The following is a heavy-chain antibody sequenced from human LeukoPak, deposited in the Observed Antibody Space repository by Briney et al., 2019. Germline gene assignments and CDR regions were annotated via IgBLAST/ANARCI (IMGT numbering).Heavy chain of an antibody. CDR1: GDSISTYH. Sequence: SETVSLTWRVAGDSISTYHWNWIRKPPGKGLEWIGYMQSTGNSKYNPSLRSRVTMFVDTSKNQVALILSSVTAADTAVYYCARDKRHSFGRYFDHWGQGALVTVSS. D-gene: IGHD3-3*01. J-gene: IGHJ4*02. V-gene: IGHV4-59*01. CDR3: ARDKRHSFGRYFDH. CDR2: MQSTGNS.